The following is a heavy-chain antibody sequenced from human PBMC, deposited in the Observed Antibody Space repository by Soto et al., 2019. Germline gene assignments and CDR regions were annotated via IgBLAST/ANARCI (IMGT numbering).Heavy chain of an antibody. J-gene: IGHJ4*02. CDR2: ISVYNGNT. CDR3: ARKDYCTNGVCLDY. CDR1: GYTFTSYG. D-gene: IGHD2-8*01. V-gene: IGHV1-18*01. Sequence: ASVKVSCKASGYTFTSYGISWVRQAPGQGLCWMGWISVYNGNTNYAQKLKGRVTMTTDVSTSTAYMELRSLRSDDTAVYYCARKDYCTNGVCLDYWGQGTLVTVSS.